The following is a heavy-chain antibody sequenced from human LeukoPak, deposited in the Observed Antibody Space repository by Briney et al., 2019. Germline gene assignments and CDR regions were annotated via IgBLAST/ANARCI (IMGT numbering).Heavy chain of an antibody. V-gene: IGHV4-34*01. Sequence: PSETLSLTCAVYGGSFNGYYWSWIRQPPGKGLEWIGEINHSGRTNYNPSLKSRVTISVDTSKNQFSLKLSSVTAADTAVYYCATSGGAHTKNPFDIWGQGTMVTVSS. CDR1: GGSFNGYY. J-gene: IGHJ3*02. CDR2: INHSGRT. CDR3: ATSGGAHTKNPFDI. D-gene: IGHD3-16*01.